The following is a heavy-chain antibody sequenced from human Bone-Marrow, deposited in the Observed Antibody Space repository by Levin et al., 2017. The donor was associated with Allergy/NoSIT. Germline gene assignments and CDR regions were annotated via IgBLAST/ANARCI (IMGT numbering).Heavy chain of an antibody. Sequence: GGSLRLSCAASGFTFSSYSMNWVRQAPGKGLEWVSYISSSSSTIYYADSVKGRFTISRDNAKNSLYLQMNSLRDEDTAVYYCARDLGTMIVVDAPDYWGQGTLVTVSS. D-gene: IGHD3-22*01. V-gene: IGHV3-48*02. CDR2: ISSSSSTI. J-gene: IGHJ4*02. CDR1: GFTFSSYS. CDR3: ARDLGTMIVVDAPDY.